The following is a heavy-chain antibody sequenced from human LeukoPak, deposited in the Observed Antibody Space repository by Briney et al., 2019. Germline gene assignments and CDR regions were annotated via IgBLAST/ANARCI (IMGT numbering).Heavy chain of an antibody. CDR3: AKDLRITMVRGAFDI. Sequence: GGSLRLSCAASGFTFSSYAMSWVRQAPGKGLVWVSAISGSGGSTYYADSVKGRFTISRDNSKNTLYLQMNSLRAEDTAVYYCAKDLRITMVRGAFDIWGQGTMVTVSS. V-gene: IGHV3-23*01. CDR2: ISGSGGST. D-gene: IGHD3-10*01. CDR1: GFTFSSYA. J-gene: IGHJ3*02.